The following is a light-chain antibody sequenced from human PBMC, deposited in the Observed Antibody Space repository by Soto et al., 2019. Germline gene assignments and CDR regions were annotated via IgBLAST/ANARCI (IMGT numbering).Light chain of an antibody. V-gene: IGLV1-44*01. CDR3: AAWDDSLNAL. J-gene: IGLJ2*01. Sequence: QSVLTQPPSASGTPGQRVTISCSGSSSNIGSNTVNWYQQLPGTAPKLLIYSNNQRPSGVPDRFSGSKSGTSASLAISGLQSEDEADYYCAAWDDSLNALFGGGTKRTVL. CDR2: SNN. CDR1: SSNIGSNT.